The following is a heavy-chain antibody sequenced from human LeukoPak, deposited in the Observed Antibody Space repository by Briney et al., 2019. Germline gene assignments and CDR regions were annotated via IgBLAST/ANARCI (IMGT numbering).Heavy chain of an antibody. Sequence: GRSLRLSCAASGFTFSSYSMNWVRQAPGKGLEWVSSISSSSSYIYYADSVKGRFTISRDNAKNSLYLQMNSLRAEDTAVYYCARQREGTGYYFDYWGQGTLVTVSS. CDR1: GFTFSSYS. CDR3: ARQREGTGYYFDY. D-gene: IGHD2-8*02. J-gene: IGHJ4*02. CDR2: ISSSSSYI. V-gene: IGHV3-21*01.